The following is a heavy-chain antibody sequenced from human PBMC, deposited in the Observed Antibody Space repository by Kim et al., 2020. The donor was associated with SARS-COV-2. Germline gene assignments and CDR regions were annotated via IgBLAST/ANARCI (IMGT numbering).Heavy chain of an antibody. CDR1: GYSISSGYY. V-gene: IGHV4-38-2*02. D-gene: IGHD4-17*01. CDR3: AREIYGDSYYFDY. CDR2: IYHSGST. Sequence: SETLSLTCTVSGYSISSGYYWGWIRQPPGKGLEWIGSIYHSGSTYYNPSLKSRVTISVDTSKNQFSLKLSSVTAADTAVYYCAREIYGDSYYFDYWGQGTLVTVSS. J-gene: IGHJ4*02.